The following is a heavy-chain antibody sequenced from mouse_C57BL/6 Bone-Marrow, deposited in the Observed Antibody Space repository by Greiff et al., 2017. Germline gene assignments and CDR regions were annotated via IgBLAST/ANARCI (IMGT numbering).Heavy chain of an antibody. V-gene: IGHV1-50*01. CDR3: ARESHWYFDV. J-gene: IGHJ1*03. CDR1: GYTFTGYW. CDR2: IDPSDSYT. Sequence: QVQLQQPGAELVKPGASVKLSCKASGYTFTGYWMQWVKQRPGQGLEWIGEIDPSDSYTNYNQKFKGKATLTVDSSSSTAYMQLSSLTSEDSAVYYCARESHWYFDVWGTGTTVTVSS.